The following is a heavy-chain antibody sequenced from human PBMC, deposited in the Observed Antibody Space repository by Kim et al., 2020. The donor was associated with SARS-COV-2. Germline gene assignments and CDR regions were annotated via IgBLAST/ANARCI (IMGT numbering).Heavy chain of an antibody. Sequence: ASVKVSCKASGYTFTGYYMHWVRQAPGQGLEWMGWINPNSGGTNYAQKFQGRVTMTRDTSISTAYMELSRLRSDDTAMYYCAFASYNWNYYHYGMDVWGQGTTVTVSS. CDR2: INPNSGGT. D-gene: IGHD1-20*01. J-gene: IGHJ6*02. CDR1: GYTFTGYY. CDR3: AFASYNWNYYHYGMDV. V-gene: IGHV1-2*02.